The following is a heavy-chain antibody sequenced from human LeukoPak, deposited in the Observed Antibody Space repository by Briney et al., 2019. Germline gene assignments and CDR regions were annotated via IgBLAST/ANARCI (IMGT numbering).Heavy chain of an antibody. Sequence: GGSLRLSCAASGFTFSSYSMNCVRQAPGKGLEWVSSISSSSSYIYYADSVKGRFTISRDNAKNSLYLQMNSLRAEDTAVYYCARDSSSSSWYYYGMDVWGQGTTVTVSS. D-gene: IGHD6-13*01. CDR2: ISSSSSYI. J-gene: IGHJ6*02. CDR3: ARDSSSSSWYYYGMDV. CDR1: GFTFSSYS. V-gene: IGHV3-21*01.